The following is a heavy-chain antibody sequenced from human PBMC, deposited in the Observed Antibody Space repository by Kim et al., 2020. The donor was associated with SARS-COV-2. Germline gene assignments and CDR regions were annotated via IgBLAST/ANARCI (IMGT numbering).Heavy chain of an antibody. D-gene: IGHD6-19*01. V-gene: IGHV3-66*01. CDR3: ARDLGVVAGLAFDI. CDR2: IHSGGST. CDR1: GFTVSRYY. Sequence: GGSLRLSCAASGFTVSRYYMSWVRQAPGKGLEWVSVIHSGGSTYYADAVKGRFITSRDNSQNTLYLQMNSLRVEDTAVYYCARDLGVVAGLAFDIWGHGTMVTVSS. J-gene: IGHJ3*02.